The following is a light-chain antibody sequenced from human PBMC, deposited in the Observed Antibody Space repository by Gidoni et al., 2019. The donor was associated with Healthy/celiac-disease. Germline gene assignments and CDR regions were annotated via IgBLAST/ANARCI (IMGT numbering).Light chain of an antibody. CDR3: QQYNSYLYT. V-gene: IGKV1-5*01. Sequence: DILMTQSPSTLSASVGDRVTINCRASQSISSWLAWYQQKPGKAPKLLIYDASSLESGVPSRFSGSGSGTEFTLTISSLQPDDFATYYCQQYNSYLYTFXQXTKLEIK. CDR1: QSISSW. J-gene: IGKJ2*01. CDR2: DAS.